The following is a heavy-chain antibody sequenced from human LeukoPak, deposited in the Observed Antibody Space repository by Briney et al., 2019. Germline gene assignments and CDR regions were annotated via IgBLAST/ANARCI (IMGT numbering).Heavy chain of an antibody. J-gene: IGHJ6*02. D-gene: IGHD5-24*01. CDR3: AREMATIGYYYYGLDV. CDR2: ISSSGTTI. V-gene: IGHV3-11*01. Sequence: GGSLRLSCAASGFIFGDYNMSWIRQAPGKGLEWVSYISSSGTTIFYADSVKGRFTISRDNAKNSLYLQMNSLGAEDTAVYYCAREMATIGYYYYGLDVWGQGTTVTVSS. CDR1: GFIFGDYN.